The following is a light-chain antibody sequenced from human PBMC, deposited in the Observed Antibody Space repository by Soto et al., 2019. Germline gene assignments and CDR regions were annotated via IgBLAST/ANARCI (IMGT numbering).Light chain of an antibody. V-gene: IGKV3-15*01. J-gene: IGKJ4*01. CDR2: YAS. CDR1: QGVRRH. CDR3: RQYDDWPLT. Sequence: EIVMTQSPATLSVSPGERVTLFCRASQGVRRHLAWYQQQPGQAPRLLIYYASTRATAIPARFSGSGYGTEFTLPISSLQSEDFAIYYWRQYDDWPLTFGGGTKVEIK.